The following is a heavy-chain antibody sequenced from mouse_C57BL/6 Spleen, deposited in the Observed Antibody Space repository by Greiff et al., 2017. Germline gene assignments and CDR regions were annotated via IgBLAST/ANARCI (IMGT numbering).Heavy chain of an antibody. D-gene: IGHD2-1*01. V-gene: IGHV1-82*01. CDR3: ADGNYGNYGYFDV. Sequence: QVHVKQSGPELVKPGASVKISCKASGYAFSSSWMNWVKQRPGKGLEWIGRIYPGDGDTNYNGKFKGKATLTADKSSSTAYMQLSSLTSEDSAVYFCADGNYGNYGYFDVWGTGTTVTVSS. CDR2: IYPGDGDT. CDR1: GYAFSSSW. J-gene: IGHJ1*03.